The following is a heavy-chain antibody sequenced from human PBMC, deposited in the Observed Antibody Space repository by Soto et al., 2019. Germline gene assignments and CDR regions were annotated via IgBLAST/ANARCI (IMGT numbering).Heavy chain of an antibody. CDR1: GSTIDDYA. D-gene: IGHD3-16*01. V-gene: IGHV3-9*01. CDR2: IFWVGGGT. Sequence: EVQVVESGGGLVQPGESLTLSCVVSGSTIDDYAMHWVRQVPGKGLEWVSGIFWVGGGTGYADSVKGRFTISRDRARSSLSLQMSSLRIEDTAVYYCGKDLSRGGLESWGQGTRVTVSS. CDR3: GKDLSRGGLES. J-gene: IGHJ4*02.